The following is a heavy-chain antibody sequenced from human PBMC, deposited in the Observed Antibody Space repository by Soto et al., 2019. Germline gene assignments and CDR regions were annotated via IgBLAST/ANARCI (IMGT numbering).Heavy chain of an antibody. D-gene: IGHD5-12*01. V-gene: IGHV3-30-3*01. Sequence: QVQLVESGGGVVQPGRSLRLSCAASGFTFSSYAMHWVRQAPGKGLEWVAVISYDGSNKYYADSVKGRFTISRDNSKNTLYLRMNSLRAEDTAVYYCARGGRLRHFDYWGQGTLVTVSS. J-gene: IGHJ4*02. CDR1: GFTFSSYA. CDR2: ISYDGSNK. CDR3: ARGGRLRHFDY.